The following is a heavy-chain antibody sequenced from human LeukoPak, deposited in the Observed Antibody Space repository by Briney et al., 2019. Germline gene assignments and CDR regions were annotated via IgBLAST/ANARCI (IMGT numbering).Heavy chain of an antibody. D-gene: IGHD4-17*01. CDR1: GGSISSYY. CDR2: IYYSGST. J-gene: IGHJ4*02. CDR3: ARGGNYGDYDGYFDY. Sequence: SETLSLTRTVSGGSISSYYWSWIRRPPGKGLEWIGYIYYSGSTNYNPSLRSRVTISVGTSKNQFSLKLSSVTAADTAVYYCARGGNYGDYDGYFDYWGQGTLVTVSS. V-gene: IGHV4-59*08.